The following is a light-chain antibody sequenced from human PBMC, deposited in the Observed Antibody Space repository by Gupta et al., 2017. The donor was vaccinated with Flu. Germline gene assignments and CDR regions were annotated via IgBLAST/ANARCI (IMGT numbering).Light chain of an antibody. V-gene: IGKV3-11*01. CDR3: QQRTNNGPSIT. CDR1: QSVSNF. J-gene: IGKJ5*01. CDR2: DAS. Sequence: DIVLAQSPATLSLSPGERATLSCRASQSVSNFIAWYQQKPGQAPRLLIYDASKRATGTPGRFSGSGSGTDFTLTISSLEAEDFAVYYCQQRTNNGPSITFGQGTRLEIK.